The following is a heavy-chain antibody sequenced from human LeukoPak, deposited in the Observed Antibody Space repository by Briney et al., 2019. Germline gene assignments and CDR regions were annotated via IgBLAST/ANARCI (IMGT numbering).Heavy chain of an antibody. Sequence: GGSLRLSCAASGFTFITNDMTWVRQAPGKGLEWVSVLYSDGNTKYADSVQGRFTISRDNSKNTLYPEMNSLSPADTAVYYCARGVEPLAANTLAYWGQGTLVTVSS. CDR3: ARGVEPLAANTLAY. CDR1: GFTFITND. V-gene: IGHV3-53*01. CDR2: LYSDGNT. J-gene: IGHJ4*02. D-gene: IGHD1-14*01.